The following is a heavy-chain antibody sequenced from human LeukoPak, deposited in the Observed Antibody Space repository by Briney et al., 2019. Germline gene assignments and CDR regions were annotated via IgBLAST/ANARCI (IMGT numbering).Heavy chain of an antibody. D-gene: IGHD1-26*01. Sequence: GGSLRLSCAASGFTFSSYGMHWVRQAPGKGLEWVAFIRYDGSNKYYADSVKGRFTIFRDNSKNTLYLQMNSLRAEDTAVYYCAKVAAGATMVAEGDAFDIWGQGTMVTVSS. CDR3: AKVAAGATMVAEGDAFDI. CDR2: IRYDGSNK. CDR1: GFTFSSYG. J-gene: IGHJ3*02. V-gene: IGHV3-30*02.